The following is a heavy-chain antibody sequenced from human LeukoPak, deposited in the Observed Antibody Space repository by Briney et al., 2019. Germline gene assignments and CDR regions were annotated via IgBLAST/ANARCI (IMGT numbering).Heavy chain of an antibody. J-gene: IGHJ4*02. Sequence: SENLSLTCIVSGGSISRGDYYWSSIRQPPGKCLEWIGYIYYSGTTYYNPSLKSRVTISVDTSKNQFSLKLTSVTAADTAVYFCARGPYGSGSYYWGQGTLVTVSS. CDR2: IYYSGTT. V-gene: IGHV4-30-4*01. CDR3: ARGPYGSGSYY. CDR1: GGSISRGDYY. D-gene: IGHD3-10*01.